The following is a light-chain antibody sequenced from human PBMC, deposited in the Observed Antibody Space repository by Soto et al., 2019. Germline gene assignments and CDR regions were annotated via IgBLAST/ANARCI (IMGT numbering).Light chain of an antibody. J-gene: IGKJ5*01. Sequence: DIQMTQSPSAMSASVGDRVTITCRASQGISNYLNWYQQKPGTAPKLLIYDASNLETGVPSRFSGSGSGTDFTFTISNLQPEDIATYYCQQYDNPPPITFGQGTRLEIK. CDR3: QQYDNPPPIT. V-gene: IGKV1-33*01. CDR1: QGISNY. CDR2: DAS.